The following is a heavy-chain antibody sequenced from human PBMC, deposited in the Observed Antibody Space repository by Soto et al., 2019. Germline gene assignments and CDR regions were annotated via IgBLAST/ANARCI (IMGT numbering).Heavy chain of an antibody. Sequence: GASVKVSCKASGGTFSSYAISWVRQAPGQGLEWMGGIIPIFGTANYAQKFQGRVTITADESTSTAYMELSSLRSEDTAVYYCARRGGYYPYYNGMDVWGQGTTVTVSS. CDR2: IIPIFGTA. V-gene: IGHV1-69*13. J-gene: IGHJ6*02. CDR3: ARRGGYYPYYNGMDV. CDR1: GGTFSSYA. D-gene: IGHD3-16*01.